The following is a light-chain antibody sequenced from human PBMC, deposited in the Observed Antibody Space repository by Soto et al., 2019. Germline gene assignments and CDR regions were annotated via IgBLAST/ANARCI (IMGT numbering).Light chain of an antibody. CDR3: QQYNDWPRGT. J-gene: IGKJ1*01. CDR1: QSVSTN. Sequence: VMTQSPATLSVSPGERAPLACSDSQSVSTNLAWYQQTPGQAPRLLIYGASTRATGIPARFSGSGSGTEFTLTISSLQSEDLGVYYCQQYNDWPRGTFGQGTKVDIK. V-gene: IGKV3-15*01. CDR2: GAS.